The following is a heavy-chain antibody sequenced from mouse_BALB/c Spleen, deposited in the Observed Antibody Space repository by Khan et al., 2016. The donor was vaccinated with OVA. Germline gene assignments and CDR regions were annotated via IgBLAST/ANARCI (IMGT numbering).Heavy chain of an antibody. CDR2: IWAGGST. CDR3: ARPYRYDFFYAMTT. J-gene: IGHJ4*01. D-gene: IGHD2-14*01. CDR1: GFSLTSYG. Sequence: QVQLKQSGPGLVAPSQSLSITCTVSGFSLTSYGVHWVRQPPGKGLEWLGVIWAGGSTNYNSTLMSRLSISKDNSKSQVFLKMNSLQTDDTAMYYCARPYRYDFFYAMTTGVKEPQSPSPQ. V-gene: IGHV2-9*02.